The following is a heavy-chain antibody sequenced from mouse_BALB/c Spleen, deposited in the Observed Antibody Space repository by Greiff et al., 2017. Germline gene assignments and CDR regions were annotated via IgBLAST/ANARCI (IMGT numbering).Heavy chain of an antibody. D-gene: IGHD1-1*01. CDR2: ISYDGSN. V-gene: IGHV3-6*02. CDR3: AREGIYYGSSYVGFAY. CDR1: GYSITSGYY. Sequence: EVQLVESGPGLVKPSQSLSLTCSVTGYSITSGYYWNWIRQFPGNKLEWMGYISYDGSNNYNPSLKNRISITRDTSKNQFFLKLNSVTTEDTATYYCAREGIYYGSSYVGFAYWGQGTLVTVSA. J-gene: IGHJ3*01.